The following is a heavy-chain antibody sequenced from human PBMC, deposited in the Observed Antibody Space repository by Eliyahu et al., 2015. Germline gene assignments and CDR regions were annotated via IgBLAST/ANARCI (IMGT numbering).Heavy chain of an antibody. CDR3: ATEQQVAHFFDN. J-gene: IGHJ4*02. D-gene: IGHD6-13*01. CDR1: GYPIXSGGYX. Sequence: QVHLHESGPGLVKPSEXLSLTCTVXGYPIXSGGYXWSWIRQHPGKGLEWIGYIYYTGDTYYNPSLKRRTIISVDASTNQFSLKLTSVTAADTAVYYCATEQQVAHFFDNWGQGTLVTVST. CDR2: IYYTGDT. V-gene: IGHV4-31*03.